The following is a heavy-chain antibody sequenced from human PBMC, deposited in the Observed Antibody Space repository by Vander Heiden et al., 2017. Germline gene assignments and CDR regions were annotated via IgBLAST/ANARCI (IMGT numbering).Heavy chain of an antibody. CDR2: ITGTGGNT. CDR3: SIYDPPY. V-gene: IGHV3-23*01. D-gene: IGHD3-16*01. CDR1: GITFSTYT. Sequence: EVQLLESGGDLVQPGDSLRLSCAAAGITFSTYTMAWVRQSAGKGLEWVSSITGTGGNTYYADSVKGRFTVSRDNSKNTLYLQMHSLRAEDTAIYYCSIYDPPYWGQGTLVTVSS. J-gene: IGHJ4*02.